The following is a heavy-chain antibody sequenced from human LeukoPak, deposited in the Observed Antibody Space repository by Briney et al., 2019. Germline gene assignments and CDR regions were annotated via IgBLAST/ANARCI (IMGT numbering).Heavy chain of an antibody. CDR1: GGSFSGYY. CDR3: ARDPYGSGSYAPSYYYYGMDV. Sequence: SETLPLTCAVYGGSFSGYYWSWIRQPPGKGLEWIGEINHSGSTNYNPSLKSRVTISVDTSKNQFSLKLGSVTAADTAVYYCARDPYGSGSYAPSYYYYGMDVWGQGTTVTVSS. CDR2: INHSGST. D-gene: IGHD3-10*01. J-gene: IGHJ6*02. V-gene: IGHV4-34*01.